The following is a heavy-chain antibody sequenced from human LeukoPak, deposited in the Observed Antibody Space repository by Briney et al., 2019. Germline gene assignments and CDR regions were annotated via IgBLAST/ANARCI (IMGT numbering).Heavy chain of an antibody. V-gene: IGHV3-48*03. D-gene: IGHD3-10*01. CDR1: GFTLRSFE. CDR3: ARDLL. CDR2: ISSSGSTM. Sequence: GGSLRLSCAASGFTLRSFEMNWVRQAPGKGLEWISYISSSGSTMRYVDSVQGRFTISRDNAKNSIYLQMNGLRAEDTAVYYCARDLLWGRGTLVTVSS. J-gene: IGHJ4*02.